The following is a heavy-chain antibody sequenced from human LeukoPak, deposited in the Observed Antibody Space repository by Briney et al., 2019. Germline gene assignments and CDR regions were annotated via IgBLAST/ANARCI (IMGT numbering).Heavy chain of an antibody. D-gene: IGHD1-26*01. CDR2: INNSGST. CDR1: SGSFSGYY. Sequence: SETLSLTCAVYSGSFSGYYWSWIRQPPGKGLEWIGEINNSGSTNYHPSLKSRVTMSVDTSKNQFSLKLSSVTAADTAVYYCATRWELLGKGAFDIWGQGTMVTVSS. J-gene: IGHJ3*02. CDR3: ATRWELLGKGAFDI. V-gene: IGHV4-34*01.